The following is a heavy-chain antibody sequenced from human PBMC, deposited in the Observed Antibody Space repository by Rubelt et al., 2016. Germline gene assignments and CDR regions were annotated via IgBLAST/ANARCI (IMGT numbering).Heavy chain of an antibody. J-gene: IGHJ5*02. CDR3: ARVVGATDWFDP. CDR2: IYHSGST. D-gene: IGHD1-26*01. Sequence: QVQLQESGPGLVKPSETLSLTCTVSGYSISSGYYWGWIRQPPGKGLEWIGSIYHSGSTYYNPSLKRRVTISVDTSKNQFSLKLSSVTAADTAVYYCARVVGATDWFDPWGQGTLVTVSS. V-gene: IGHV4-38-2*02. CDR1: GYSISSGYY.